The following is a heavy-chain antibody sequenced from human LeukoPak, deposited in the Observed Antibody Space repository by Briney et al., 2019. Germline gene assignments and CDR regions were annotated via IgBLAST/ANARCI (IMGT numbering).Heavy chain of an antibody. CDR3: ARHAGGIAAAGTRPFDY. D-gene: IGHD6-13*01. CDR1: GASFSSSTYY. V-gene: IGHV4-39*01. CDR2: IYYSGST. J-gene: IGHJ4*02. Sequence: SETLSLTCTVSGASFSSSTYYWGWIRQPPGKGLEWIGSIYYSGSTYYNPSLKSRVTMSVDTSKNQFSLKLSSVSAADTAVYYCARHAGGIAAAGTRPFDYWGQGTLVTVSS.